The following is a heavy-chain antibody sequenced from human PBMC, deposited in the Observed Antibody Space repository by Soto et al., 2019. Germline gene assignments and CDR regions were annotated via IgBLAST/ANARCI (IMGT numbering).Heavy chain of an antibody. J-gene: IGHJ4*02. Sequence: ASVKVSCKASGYTFTTYAIHWVRQAPGQRLEWMGWIDTGTGNTKYSQKFQGRVTFTRDTSASTAYMELSSLRLEDTAVYYCANYGSGSYYYWGQGSPVTVSS. CDR3: ANYGSGSYYY. D-gene: IGHD3-10*01. CDR1: GYTFTTYA. CDR2: IDTGTGNT. V-gene: IGHV1-3*04.